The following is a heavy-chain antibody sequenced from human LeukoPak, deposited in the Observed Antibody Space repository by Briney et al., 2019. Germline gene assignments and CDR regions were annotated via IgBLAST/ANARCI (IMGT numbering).Heavy chain of an antibody. J-gene: IGHJ4*02. CDR1: GFTFDDYA. Sequence: PGGSLRLSCAASGFTFDDYAMHWVRQAPGKGLEWVSGISWNSGSIGYADSMKGRFTISRDNAKNSLYLQMNSLRAEDTAVYYCARVGAGLGDWGQGTLVTVSS. CDR2: ISWNSGSI. V-gene: IGHV3-9*01. D-gene: IGHD1-26*01. CDR3: ARVGAGLGD.